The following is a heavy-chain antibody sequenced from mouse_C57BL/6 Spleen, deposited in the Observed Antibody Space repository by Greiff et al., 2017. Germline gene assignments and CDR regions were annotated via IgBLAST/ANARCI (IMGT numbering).Heavy chain of an antibody. CDR2: ISDGGSYT. V-gene: IGHV5-4*01. CDR3: ARSESFFDY. CDR1: GFTFSSYA. Sequence: EVQGVESGGGLVKPGGSLKLSCAASGFTFSSYAMSWVRQTPEKRLEWVATISDGGSYTYYPDNVKGRFTISRDNAKNNLYLQMSHLKSEDTAMYYCARSESFFDYWGQGTTLTVSS. J-gene: IGHJ2*01.